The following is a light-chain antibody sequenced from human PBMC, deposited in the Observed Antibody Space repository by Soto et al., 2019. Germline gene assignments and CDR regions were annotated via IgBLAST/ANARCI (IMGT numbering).Light chain of an antibody. CDR2: KAS. Sequence: DIQMTQSPSTLSASVGDRVTITCRASRSIINWLAWYQQKPGKAPNLLIYKASSLESGVPSRFSGSGSGTEFTLTISSLQPDDFATYYCQEYNTYSRTFGQGTKVDIK. CDR3: QEYNTYSRT. J-gene: IGKJ1*01. V-gene: IGKV1-5*03. CDR1: RSIINW.